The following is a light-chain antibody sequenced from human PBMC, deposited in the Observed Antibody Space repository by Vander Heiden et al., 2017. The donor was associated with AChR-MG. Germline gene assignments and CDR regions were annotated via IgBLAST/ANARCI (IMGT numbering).Light chain of an antibody. CDR2: DAS. J-gene: IGKJ4*01. CDR3: QQYDNLGLT. Sequence: IPMSPSPSSLSASVGDRVTITCQASQDISNYLNWYQQKPGKAPKLLIYDASNLETGVPSRFSGSGSGTDFTFTISSLQPEDIATYYCQQYDNLGLTFGGGTKVEIK. CDR1: QDISNY. V-gene: IGKV1-33*01.